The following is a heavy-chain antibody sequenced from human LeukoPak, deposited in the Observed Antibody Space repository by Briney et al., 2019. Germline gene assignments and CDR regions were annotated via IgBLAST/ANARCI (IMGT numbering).Heavy chain of an antibody. CDR1: GGSISSSSAY. V-gene: IGHV4-39*01. D-gene: IGHD5-18*01. CDR2: IYYSKNT. CDR3: VSPRGFSYGYFDY. J-gene: IGHJ4*02. Sequence: KPSETLSLTCTVSGGSISSSSAYWGWLRQPPGKELEWIGSIYYSKNTYYSPSLKSRVTISADTSKNQYSLTLGSVSATDTAVYYCVSPRGFSYGYFDYWCQGTLVTVSS.